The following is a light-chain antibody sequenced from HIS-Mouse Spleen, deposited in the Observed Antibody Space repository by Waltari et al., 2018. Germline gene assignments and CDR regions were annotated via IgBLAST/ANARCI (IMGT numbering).Light chain of an antibody. CDR1: KSVSSN. V-gene: IGKV3-15*01. J-gene: IGKJ2*01. CDR3: QQYNNWPPRYT. CDR2: GAS. Sequence: EIVMTQSPATLSVSPGERATLSRRASKSVSSNLAWYQQKPDQALLLLISGASSSAPGVPARCSGGGSGTAFTLTISSMQSEDFAVYYCQQYNNWPPRYTFGQGTKLEIK.